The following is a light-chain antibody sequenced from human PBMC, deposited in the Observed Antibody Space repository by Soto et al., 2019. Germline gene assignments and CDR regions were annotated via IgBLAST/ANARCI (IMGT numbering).Light chain of an antibody. CDR2: DAS. CDR1: QSVSSY. J-gene: IGKJ3*01. Sequence: EIVLTQSPATLSLSPGERATLSCRASQSVSSYLAWYQQKPGQAPRLLIYDASNRATGIPARFSGSGSGTAFTLSISSIEPEDFAVYYCQQRSNWRGFTFGPGTKVDIK. CDR3: QQRSNWRGFT. V-gene: IGKV3-11*01.